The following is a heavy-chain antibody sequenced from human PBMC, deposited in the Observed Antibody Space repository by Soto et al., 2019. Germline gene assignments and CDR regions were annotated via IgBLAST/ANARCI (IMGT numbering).Heavy chain of an antibody. CDR3: ARGLILWFGELSRRGGYYYYMDV. Sequence: QVQLQQWGAGLLKPSETLSLTCAVYGGSFSGYQWTWIRQTPGKGLEWIGEINDSGNINYNPSLKGRVPILLDTPKRQISLRLSSVTAADSAVYYWARGLILWFGELSRRGGYYYYMDVGGKGTTVTVSS. CDR2: INDSGNI. V-gene: IGHV4-34*01. J-gene: IGHJ6*03. CDR1: GGSFSGYQ. D-gene: IGHD3-10*01.